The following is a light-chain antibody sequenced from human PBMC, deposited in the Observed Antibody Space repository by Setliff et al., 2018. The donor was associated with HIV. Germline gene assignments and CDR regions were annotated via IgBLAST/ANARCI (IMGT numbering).Light chain of an antibody. CDR1: SSDVGDYNY. J-gene: IGLJ1*01. Sequence: ALTQPASVSGSPGQSITISCTGTSSDVGDYNYVSWYQQHPGKAPKLMISDVGNRPSGISNRFSGSKSGNTASLTISGLQAEDESDYYCSSYTSRTPLYVFGTGTKV. CDR3: SSYTSRTPLYV. V-gene: IGLV2-14*03. CDR2: DVG.